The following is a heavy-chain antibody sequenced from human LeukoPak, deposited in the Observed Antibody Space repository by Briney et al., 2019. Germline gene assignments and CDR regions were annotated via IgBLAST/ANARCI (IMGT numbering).Heavy chain of an antibody. D-gene: IGHD1-26*01. CDR2: IIPIFGTA. CDR1: GGTFSSYA. V-gene: IGHV1-69*05. J-gene: IGHJ4*02. Sequence: SVKVSCKASGGTFSSYAISWVRQAPGQGLEWMGGIIPIFGTANYAQKFQGRVTITTDESTSTAYMELSSLRSEDTAVYYCARGGSGELPLFDYWGQGTLVTVSS. CDR3: ARGGSGELPLFDY.